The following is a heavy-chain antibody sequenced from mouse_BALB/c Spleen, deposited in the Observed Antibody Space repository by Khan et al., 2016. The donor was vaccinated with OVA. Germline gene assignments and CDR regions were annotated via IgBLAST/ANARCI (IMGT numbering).Heavy chain of an antibody. Sequence: VQPKESGGDLVKPGGSLKLSCAASGFTFSTYGMSWVRQAPDKRLEWVATVSTGGSYTYYPDSVKGRFTISRDNAKNTLYLQMSGLRSEDTAMFYCTRLAYYYDSEGFAYWGQGTLVTVSA. J-gene: IGHJ3*01. D-gene: IGHD1-1*01. CDR1: GFTFSTYG. V-gene: IGHV5-6*01. CDR3: TRLAYYYDSEGFAY. CDR2: VSTGGSYT.